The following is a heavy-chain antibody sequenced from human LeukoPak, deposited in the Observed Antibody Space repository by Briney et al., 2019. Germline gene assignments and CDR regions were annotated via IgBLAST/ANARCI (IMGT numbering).Heavy chain of an antibody. CDR2: ISGSGGTL. D-gene: IGHD6-6*01. V-gene: IGHV3-30*02. J-gene: IGHJ3*02. CDR3: ARDLVLGIAARPLRHYELGDI. CDR1: GFTFDDYA. Sequence: GGSLRLSCAASGFTFDDYAMHWVRQAPGKGLEWVAFISGSGGTLHYADSVKGRFTISRDNSKNTLYLQMNSLRAEDTAVYYCARDLVLGIAARPLRHYELGDIWGQGTMVTVSS.